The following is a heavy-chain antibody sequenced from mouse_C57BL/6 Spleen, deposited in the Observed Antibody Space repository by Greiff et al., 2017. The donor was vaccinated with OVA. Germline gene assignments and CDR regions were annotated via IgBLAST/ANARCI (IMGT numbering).Heavy chain of an antibody. V-gene: IGHV1-82*01. Sequence: VQRVESGPELVKPGASVKISCKASGYAFSSSWMNWVKQRPGKGLEWIGRIYPGDGDTNYNGKFKGKATLTADKSSSTAYMQLSSLTSEDSAVYFCARDGLPYAMDYWGQGTSVTVSS. CDR2: IYPGDGDT. CDR1: GYAFSSSW. CDR3: ARDGLPYAMDY. D-gene: IGHD5-5*01. J-gene: IGHJ4*01.